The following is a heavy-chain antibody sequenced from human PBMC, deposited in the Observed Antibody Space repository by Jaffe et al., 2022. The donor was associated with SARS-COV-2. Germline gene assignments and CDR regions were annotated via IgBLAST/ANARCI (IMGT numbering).Heavy chain of an antibody. Sequence: QVQLVESGGGVVQPGRSLRLSCAASGFTFSSYAMHWVRQAPGKGLEWVAVISYDGSNKYYADSVKGRFTISRDNSKNTLYLQMNSLRAEDTAVYYCARGRFRNYYDSSGYYYWGQGTLVTVSS. V-gene: IGHV3-30*04. D-gene: IGHD3-22*01. CDR2: ISYDGSNK. CDR1: GFTFSSYA. J-gene: IGHJ4*02. CDR3: ARGRFRNYYDSSGYYY.